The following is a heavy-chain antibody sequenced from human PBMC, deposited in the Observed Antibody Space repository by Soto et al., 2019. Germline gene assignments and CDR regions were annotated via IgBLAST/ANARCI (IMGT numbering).Heavy chain of an antibody. CDR2: IYYTGST. D-gene: IGHD3-3*01. CDR3: AGGSTLLSGYDDWYFDL. V-gene: IGHV4-59*01. Sequence: QVQLQESGPGLVKPSETLSLTCTVSGGSISSYYWSWIRQPPGEGLEWIGYIYYTGSTKNNPSLKSRVTISVDTSKNQFSLKLNSVTAADTAVYYCAGGSTLLSGYDDWYFDLWGRGTLVTVSS. CDR1: GGSISSYY. J-gene: IGHJ2*01.